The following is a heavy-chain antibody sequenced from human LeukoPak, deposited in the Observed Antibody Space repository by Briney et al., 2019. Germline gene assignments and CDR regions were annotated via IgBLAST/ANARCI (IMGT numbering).Heavy chain of an antibody. CDR3: ARDRGYCSSTSCYGVFYYGMDV. CDR1: GFTFSNYA. CDR2: ISGSGGST. J-gene: IGHJ6*02. Sequence: GGSLRLSCAASGFTFSNYAMSWVRQALGKGLEWVSGISGSGGSTYYADSVKGRFAISRDNSKNTLYLQMNRLRAEDTAVYYCARDRGYCSSTSCYGVFYYGMDVWGQGTTVTVSS. D-gene: IGHD2-2*01. V-gene: IGHV3-23*01.